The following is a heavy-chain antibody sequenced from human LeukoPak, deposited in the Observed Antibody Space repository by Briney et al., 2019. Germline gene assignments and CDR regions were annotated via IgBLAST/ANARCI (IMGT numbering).Heavy chain of an antibody. V-gene: IGHV3-30*04. J-gene: IGHJ5*02. CDR2: ISYDGSNK. CDR3: ARDHTSWSLRNWFDP. D-gene: IGHD2-2*01. Sequence: PGGSLRLSCAASGFIFSNYAMHWVRQAPGKGLEWVAVISYDGSNKYYADSVKGRFTISRDNSKNTLYLQMNSLRAEDTAVYYCARDHTSWSLRNWFDPWGQGSLVTVSS. CDR1: GFIFSNYA.